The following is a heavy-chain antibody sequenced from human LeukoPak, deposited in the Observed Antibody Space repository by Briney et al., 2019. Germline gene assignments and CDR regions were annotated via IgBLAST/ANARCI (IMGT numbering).Heavy chain of an antibody. CDR3: ARGGVGCFDY. Sequence: PGGSLRLSCAASGFTFSSYWMSWVRQAPGKGLVWVSHINSDGTSATYADSVKGRITISRDNAKNTVYLQMNSLRGEDTAVYYCARGGVGCFDYWGQGALVTVSS. V-gene: IGHV3-74*01. J-gene: IGHJ4*02. D-gene: IGHD6-19*01. CDR2: INSDGTSA. CDR1: GFTFSSYW.